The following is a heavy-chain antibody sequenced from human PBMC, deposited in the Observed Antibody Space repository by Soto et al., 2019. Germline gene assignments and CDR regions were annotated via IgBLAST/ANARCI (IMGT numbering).Heavy chain of an antibody. CDR1: GYTFTCYY. Sequence: GASVKVSCKASGYTFTCYYMHWVRQAPGQGLEWMGWINPNSGGTNYAQKFQGWVTMTRDTSISTAYMELSRLRSDDTAVYYCARAGGYDFWSGYSSWFYYYGMDVWGQGTTVTVSS. V-gene: IGHV1-2*04. CDR3: ARAGGYDFWSGYSSWFYYYGMDV. D-gene: IGHD3-3*01. CDR2: INPNSGGT. J-gene: IGHJ6*02.